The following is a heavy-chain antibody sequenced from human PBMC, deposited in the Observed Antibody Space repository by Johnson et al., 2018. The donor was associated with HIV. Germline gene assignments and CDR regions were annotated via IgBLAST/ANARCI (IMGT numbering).Heavy chain of an antibody. CDR1: GFTSSSYA. CDR2: ISYDGSNK. J-gene: IGHJ3*02. V-gene: IGHV3-30*18. Sequence: QVQLVESGGGVVQPGRSLRLSCAASGFTSSSYAMHWVRQAPGKGLEWVAVISYDGSNKYYADSVKGRFTISRDNSKNTLYLQMNSLRAEDTAVYYCAKHPDAFDIWGQGTMVTVSS. CDR3: AKHPDAFDI.